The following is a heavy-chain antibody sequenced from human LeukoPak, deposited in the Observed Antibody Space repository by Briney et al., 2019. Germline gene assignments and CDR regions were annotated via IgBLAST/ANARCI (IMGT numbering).Heavy chain of an antibody. D-gene: IGHD3-16*02. J-gene: IGHJ4*02. CDR1: GFTFSSYA. V-gene: IGHV3-23*01. Sequence: GGSLRLSCAASGFTFSSYAMSWVRQAPGKGLEWVSAISGSGGSTYYADSVKGRFTISRDNSKNTLYLQMNSLRAEDTAVYYCAKEGPYDYVWGSYRQIRMAPFDYWGQGTLVTVSS. CDR3: AKEGPYDYVWGSYRQIRMAPFDY. CDR2: ISGSGGST.